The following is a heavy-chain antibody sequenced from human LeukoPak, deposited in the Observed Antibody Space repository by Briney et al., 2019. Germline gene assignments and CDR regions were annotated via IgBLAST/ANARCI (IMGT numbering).Heavy chain of an antibody. CDR2: INHSGST. D-gene: IGHD2-2*01. CDR1: GGSFSGYY. Sequence: SETLSLTCAVYGGSFSGYYWSWIRQPPGKGLEWIGEINHSGSTNYNPSLKSRVTISVDTSKNQFSLKLSSVTAADTAVYYCARLKIPSNYYGMAVWYKGTTVTVSS. J-gene: IGHJ6*04. CDR3: ARLKIPSNYYGMAV. V-gene: IGHV4-34*01.